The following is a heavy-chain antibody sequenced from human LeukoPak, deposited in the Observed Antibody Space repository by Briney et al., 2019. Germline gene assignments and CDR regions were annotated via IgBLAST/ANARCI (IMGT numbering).Heavy chain of an antibody. J-gene: IGHJ4*02. CDR2: ISSSSSYI. CDR1: GFTFSSYS. CDR3: ARDMDYGDYATED. V-gene: IGHV3-21*01. Sequence: PGGSLRLSCAASGFTFSSYSMNWVRQAPGKGLEWVSSISSSSSYIYYADSVKGRFTISRGNDKNSLYLQMNSLRAEDTAVYYCARDMDYGDYATEDWGQGTLVTVSS. D-gene: IGHD4-17*01.